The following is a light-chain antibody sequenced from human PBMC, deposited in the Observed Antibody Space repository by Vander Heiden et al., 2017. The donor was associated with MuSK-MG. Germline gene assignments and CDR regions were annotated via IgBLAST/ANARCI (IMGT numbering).Light chain of an antibody. J-gene: IGKJ2*01. CDR1: QSISSW. Sequence: DIQMTQSPSTLSASVGDRVTITCRASQSISSWLAWYQQKPGKAPKLLIYDASSLESGVPSRLSGRGSGTEFTLTISSLQRDDFATYYCQQDNSDSPTLGQGTKLEIK. V-gene: IGKV1-5*01. CDR3: QQDNSDSPT. CDR2: DAS.